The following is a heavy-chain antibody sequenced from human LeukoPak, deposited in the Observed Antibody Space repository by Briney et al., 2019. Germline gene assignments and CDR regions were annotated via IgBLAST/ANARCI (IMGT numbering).Heavy chain of an antibody. V-gene: IGHV3-23*01. Sequence: PGASLRLSCAASGFIFSNYAMSWVRQAPGKGLEWVSAIGGRDGGTYYADSVKGRFTVSRDDPKNTLYLQMNTLRVEDTAVYCCAKGGDYDILTGYYDSDYWGHGTLVTVSS. CDR3: AKGGDYDILTGYYDSDY. D-gene: IGHD3-9*01. J-gene: IGHJ4*01. CDR1: GFIFSNYA. CDR2: IGGRDGGT.